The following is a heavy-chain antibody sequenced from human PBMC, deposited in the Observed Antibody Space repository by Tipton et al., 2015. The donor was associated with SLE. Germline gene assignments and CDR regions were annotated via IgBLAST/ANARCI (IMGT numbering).Heavy chain of an antibody. V-gene: IGHV1-18*01. CDR2: ISAYNGNT. CDR1: GYTFTTYG. Sequence: QLVQSGPEVKKPGASVKVSCKASGYTFTTYGINWVRQAPGQGLEWMGWISAYNGNTKYAQKLQGRVTMTTDTSTSTAYMELRSQGTDDTAVYYCAVGYSSTWPPGEFDYWGQGTLVTVSS. CDR3: AVGYSSTWPPGEFDY. J-gene: IGHJ4*02. D-gene: IGHD6-13*01.